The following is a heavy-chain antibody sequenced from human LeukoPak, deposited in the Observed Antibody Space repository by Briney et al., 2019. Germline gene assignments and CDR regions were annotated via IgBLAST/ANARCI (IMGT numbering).Heavy chain of an antibody. V-gene: IGHV1-2*02. CDR3: ARDWRVGATASSRFGY. Sequence: VASVKVSCKASGYTFTGYYMHWVRQAPGQGLEWMGWINPNGGGTNYAQDFHGRVTMTRDTSISTAYMELSRLRSDDTAVYYCARDWRVGATASSRFGYWGQGTLVTVSS. J-gene: IGHJ4*02. CDR1: GYTFTGYY. D-gene: IGHD1-26*01. CDR2: INPNGGGT.